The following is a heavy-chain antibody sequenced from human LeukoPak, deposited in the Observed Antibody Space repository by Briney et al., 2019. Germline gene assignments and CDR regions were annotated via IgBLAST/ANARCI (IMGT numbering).Heavy chain of an antibody. Sequence: ASVKVSCKASGYTFTGYYMHWVRQAPGQGLEWMGWINPNSGGSNYALKFQGRVTMTRDTSISTAHMELSRLRSDDTAVYYCAREEMATIVFDYWGQGTLVTVSS. J-gene: IGHJ4*02. CDR1: GYTFTGYY. V-gene: IGHV1-2*02. D-gene: IGHD5-24*01. CDR3: AREEMATIVFDY. CDR2: INPNSGGS.